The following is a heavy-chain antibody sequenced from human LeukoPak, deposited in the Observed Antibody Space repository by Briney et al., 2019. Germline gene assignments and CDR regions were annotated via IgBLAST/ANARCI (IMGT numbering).Heavy chain of an antibody. CDR1: GDSISPYY. CDR3: ARDRGSYDFDY. D-gene: IGHD1-26*01. CDR2: IYTSGST. J-gene: IGHJ4*02. Sequence: SETLSLTCAVSGDSISPYYWSWIRQSAGKGLEWIGRIYTSGSTNYNPSLKSRVTMSVDTSKNQFSLKLSSVTAADTAVYYCARDRGSYDFDYWGQGTLVTVSS. V-gene: IGHV4-4*07.